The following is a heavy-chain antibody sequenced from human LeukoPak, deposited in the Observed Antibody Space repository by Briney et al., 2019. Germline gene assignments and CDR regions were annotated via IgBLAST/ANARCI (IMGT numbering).Heavy chain of an antibody. Sequence: SETLSLTCAVSGGSISSGGYSWSWIRQPPGKGLEWIGYIYHSGSTYYNPSLKSRVTISVDRSKNQFSMKLSSVTAADTAVYYCAGVDPEPHLYVFDYWGQGTLVTVSS. J-gene: IGHJ4*02. CDR1: GGSISSGGYS. V-gene: IGHV4-30-2*01. CDR3: AGVDPEPHLYVFDY. D-gene: IGHD5/OR15-5a*01. CDR2: IYHSGST.